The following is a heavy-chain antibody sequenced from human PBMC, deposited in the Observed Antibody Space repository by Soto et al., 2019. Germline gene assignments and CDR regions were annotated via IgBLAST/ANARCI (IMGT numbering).Heavy chain of an antibody. CDR3: ARGIAAAGTRDNWFDH. CDR2: IIPIFGTA. CDR1: GGTFSSYA. V-gene: IGHV1-69*13. J-gene: IGHJ5*02. D-gene: IGHD6-13*01. Sequence: SVKVSCKASGGTFSSYAISWVRQAPGQGLEWMGGIIPIFGTANYAQKFQGRVTITADESTSTAYMELSSLRSEDTAVYYCARGIAAAGTRDNWFDHWAHLTLFPVS.